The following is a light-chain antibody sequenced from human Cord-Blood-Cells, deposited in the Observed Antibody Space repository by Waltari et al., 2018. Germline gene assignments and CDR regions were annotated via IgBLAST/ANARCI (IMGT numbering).Light chain of an antibody. Sequence: DIHMTKSTSTLPAYVGDRVTITCRASQSISSWLAWYQQKPGKAPKLLIYKASSLESGVPSRFSGSGSGTEFTLTISSLQPDDFATYYCQQYNSYPYTFGQGTKLEIK. V-gene: IGKV1-5*03. CDR3: QQYNSYPYT. CDR2: KAS. CDR1: QSISSW. J-gene: IGKJ2*01.